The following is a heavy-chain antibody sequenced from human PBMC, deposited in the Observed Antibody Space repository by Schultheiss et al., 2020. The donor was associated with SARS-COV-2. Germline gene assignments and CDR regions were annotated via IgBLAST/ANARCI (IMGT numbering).Heavy chain of an antibody. Sequence: SVKVSCKASGYTFTSYGISWVRQAPGQGLEWMGGIIPIFGTANYAQKFQGRVTITADKSTSTAYMELSSLRSEDTAVYYCARSPYGSGFMDVWGQGTTVTVSS. V-gene: IGHV1-69*06. D-gene: IGHD3-10*01. J-gene: IGHJ6*02. CDR1: GYTFTSYG. CDR2: IIPIFGTA. CDR3: ARSPYGSGFMDV.